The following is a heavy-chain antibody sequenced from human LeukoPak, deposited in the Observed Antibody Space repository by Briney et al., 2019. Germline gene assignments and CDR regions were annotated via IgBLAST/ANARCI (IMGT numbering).Heavy chain of an antibody. Sequence: SETLSLTCAVSGYSINSGYWWGWIRQPPGKGLAWIGSIFHSGSTNYNPSLKSRVTISVDTSKNHFSLKLSSVTAADTAVYYCVRHFTVTTDYFDYWGQGALVTVSS. CDR2: IFHSGST. J-gene: IGHJ4*02. D-gene: IGHD4-17*01. CDR1: GYSINSGYW. V-gene: IGHV4-38-2*01. CDR3: VRHFTVTTDYFDY.